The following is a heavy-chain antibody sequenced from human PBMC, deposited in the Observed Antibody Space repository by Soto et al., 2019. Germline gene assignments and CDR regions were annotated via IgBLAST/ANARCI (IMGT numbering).Heavy chain of an antibody. CDR1: GDSYSITTYS. CDR2: IYQSGFT. V-gene: IGHV4-30-2*01. Sequence: SETLSLTCNMSGDSYSITTYSWSWIRQPPGQALPWLGFIYQSGFTSYNPSLASRVSISLHRSKNPCCLKFKSVTAAGTPAYFCAGMPYTSGFRFDPWGPGTQVTVSS. CDR3: AGMPYTSGFRFDP. J-gene: IGHJ5*02. D-gene: IGHD6-25*01.